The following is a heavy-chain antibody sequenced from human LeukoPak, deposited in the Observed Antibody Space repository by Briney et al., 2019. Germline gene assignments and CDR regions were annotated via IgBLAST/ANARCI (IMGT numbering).Heavy chain of an antibody. CDR2: IYYSGST. CDR3: ASVNILLVPSSNFDY. CDR1: GGSISSSSYY. V-gene: IGHV4-39*07. Sequence: SETLSLTCTVSGGSISSSSYYWGWIRQPPGKGLEWIGSIYYSGSTYYNPSLKSRVTVSVDTSKNQFSLRLSSVTAADTAVYYCASVNILLVPSSNFDYWGQGTLVTVSS. D-gene: IGHD2-2*01. J-gene: IGHJ4*02.